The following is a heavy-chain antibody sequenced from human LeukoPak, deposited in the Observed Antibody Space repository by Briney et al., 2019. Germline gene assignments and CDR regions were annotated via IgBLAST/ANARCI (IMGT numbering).Heavy chain of an antibody. Sequence: GGSLRLSCAASGFTFSDYVMNWVRQAPGKGLEWVSAISGSGDYSNSADSEKGRFTISRDNSENTLYLQMNSLRAEDTAVYYCAKDFSAGGNYGYGRLDPWGQGTLVTVSS. CDR3: AKDFSAGGNYGYGRLDP. V-gene: IGHV3-23*01. J-gene: IGHJ5*02. D-gene: IGHD4-17*01. CDR1: GFTFSDYV. CDR2: ISGSGDYS.